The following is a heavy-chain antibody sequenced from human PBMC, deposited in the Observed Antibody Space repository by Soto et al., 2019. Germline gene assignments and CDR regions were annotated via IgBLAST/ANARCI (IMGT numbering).Heavy chain of an antibody. D-gene: IGHD1-26*01. J-gene: IGHJ4*02. CDR2: IYYSGST. CDR1: GGSISSYY. V-gene: IGHV4-59*08. CDR3: ARHEEGWEHHYFDY. Sequence: SETLSLTCTVSGGSISSYYWSWIRQPPGKGLEWIGYIYYSGSTNYNPSLKSRVTISVDTSKNQFSLKLSSVTAADTAVYYCARHEEGWEHHYFDYWGQGTLVTVSS.